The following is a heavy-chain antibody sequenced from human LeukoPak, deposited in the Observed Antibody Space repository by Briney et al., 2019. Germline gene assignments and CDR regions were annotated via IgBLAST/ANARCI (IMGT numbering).Heavy chain of an antibody. J-gene: IGHJ4*02. D-gene: IGHD3-22*01. CDR3: ARSHSGSLRAPFDY. CDR2: ISAYNGNT. CDR1: GYSFTNYG. V-gene: IGHV1-18*01. Sequence: ASVKVSCKASGYSFTNYGFIWVRQAPGQGLEWMGWISAYNGNTAYAQKIQGRVTMTTDTSASTVYMDLRSLRSDGTVVYYCARSHSGSLRAPFDYWGQGTLVTVSS.